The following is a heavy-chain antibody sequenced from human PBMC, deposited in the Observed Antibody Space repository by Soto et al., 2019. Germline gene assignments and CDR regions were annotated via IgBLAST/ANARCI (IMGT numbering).Heavy chain of an antibody. J-gene: IGHJ4*02. CDR2: IIPIFGTA. D-gene: IGHD4-17*01. CDR3: ARDRGWGGATVVTLDY. V-gene: IGHV1-69*01. Sequence: QVQLVQSGAEVKKPGSSVKVSCKASGGTFSSYAISWVRQAPGQGLEWMGGIIPIFGTANYAQKFQGRVTITADDSTSTAYMELSSLRSEDTAVYYCARDRGWGGATVVTLDYWGQGTLVTVSS. CDR1: GGTFSSYA.